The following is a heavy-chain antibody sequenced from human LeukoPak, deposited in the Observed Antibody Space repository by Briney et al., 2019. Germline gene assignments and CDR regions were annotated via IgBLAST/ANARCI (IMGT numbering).Heavy chain of an antibody. CDR1: GDNFSSYV. D-gene: IGHD3-16*02. Sequence: GASVKVSCKASGDNFSSYVITWVRQAPGQGLEWMGRIIPTLDVANFAQKFKGRVTITADKSTNTAHLELSSLRSEDTAVYYCTGEGVYSPDPSSYHRLPFDIWGKGTVVIVSS. J-gene: IGHJ3*02. CDR2: IIPTLDVA. V-gene: IGHV1-69*04. CDR3: TGEGVYSPDPSSYHRLPFDI.